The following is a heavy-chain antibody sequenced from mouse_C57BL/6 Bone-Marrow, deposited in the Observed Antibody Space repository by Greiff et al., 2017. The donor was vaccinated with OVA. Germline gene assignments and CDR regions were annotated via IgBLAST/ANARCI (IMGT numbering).Heavy chain of an antibody. J-gene: IGHJ2*01. V-gene: IGHV1-26*01. CDR2: INPNNGGT. Sequence: VQLQQSGPELVKPGASVKISCKASGYTFTDYYMNWVKQSHGKSLERIGDINPNNGGTSYNQKFKGKATLTVDKSSSTAYMELRSLTSEDSAVYYCASPGDYGIFWGQGTTLTVSS. CDR3: ASPGDYGIF. CDR1: GYTFTDYY. D-gene: IGHD2-1*01.